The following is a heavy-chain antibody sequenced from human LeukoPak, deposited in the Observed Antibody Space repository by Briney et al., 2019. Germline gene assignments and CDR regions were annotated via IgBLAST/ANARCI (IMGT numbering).Heavy chain of an antibody. V-gene: IGHV3-23*01. CDR1: GFTFSNYA. Sequence: PGGSLRLSCAASGFTFSNYAMSWVRQAPGKGLEWVSGVSGSGGATYYADSVKGRFTISRDNAKNPLYLQMNSLRAEDTALYYCAKEAYYYDSSGYYQNAEYFQHWGQGTLVTVSS. J-gene: IGHJ1*01. D-gene: IGHD3-22*01. CDR2: VSGSGGAT. CDR3: AKEAYYYDSSGYYQNAEYFQH.